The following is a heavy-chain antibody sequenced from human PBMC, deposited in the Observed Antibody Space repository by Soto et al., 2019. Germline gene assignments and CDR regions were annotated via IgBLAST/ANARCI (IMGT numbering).Heavy chain of an antibody. CDR1: GYSIRSGYF. J-gene: IGHJ6*02. V-gene: IGHV4-38-2*01. CDR3: ARSMYSTSAQLYYGMDV. D-gene: IGHD6-6*01. CDR2: MYHSGIT. Sequence: SETLSLTCAVSGYSIRSGYFWGWIRQPPGKGLEWICSMYHSGITYYNLSLKSRVTISVDTSKNQLSLKLSSATAADTAVYYCARSMYSTSAQLYYGMDVWGQGTTVTVSS.